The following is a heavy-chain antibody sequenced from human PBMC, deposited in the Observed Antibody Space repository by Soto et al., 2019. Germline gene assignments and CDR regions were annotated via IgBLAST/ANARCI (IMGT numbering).Heavy chain of an antibody. V-gene: IGHV3-23*01. CDR3: AKDRKILRGGGFDY. CDR1: GFTFSSYA. CDR2: ISGSGGGT. D-gene: IGHD3-10*01. J-gene: IGHJ4*02. Sequence: GGSLRLSCAASGFTFSSYAMSLVRQAPGKGLEWVSAISGSGGGTYYADSVKGRFTISRDKSKNTLYLQMNSLRAEDTAVYYCAKDRKILRGGGFDYWGQGTMVTVSS.